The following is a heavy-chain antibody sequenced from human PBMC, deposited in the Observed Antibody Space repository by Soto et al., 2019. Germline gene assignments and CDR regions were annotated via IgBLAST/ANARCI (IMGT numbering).Heavy chain of an antibody. CDR2: IRSKANSYAT. V-gene: IGHV3-73*01. J-gene: IGHJ5*02. D-gene: IGHD6-13*01. CDR1: GFTFSGSA. Sequence: GGSLRLSCAASGFTFSGSAMHWVRQASGKGLEWVGRIRSKANSYATAYAASVKGRFTISRDDSKNTAYLEMNSLKTEDTAVYYGTRTLAAAGTVVNWFDPWGQGTLVTVSS. CDR3: TRTLAAAGTVVNWFDP.